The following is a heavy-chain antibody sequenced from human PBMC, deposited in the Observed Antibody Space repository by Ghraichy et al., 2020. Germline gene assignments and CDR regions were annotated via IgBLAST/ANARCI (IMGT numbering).Heavy chain of an antibody. CDR1: GFTFSRFW. D-gene: IGHD3-10*01. Sequence: GGSLRLSCAVSGFTFSRFWMSWIRQAPEKGLEWVATIKEDGSEKYYVDSVKGRFTISRDNAKNSLYLQMNSLRADDTAVYYCTRGGGSYGSGYWGQGTLVTVSS. V-gene: IGHV3-7*01. J-gene: IGHJ4*02. CDR2: IKEDGSEK. CDR3: TRGGGSYGSGY.